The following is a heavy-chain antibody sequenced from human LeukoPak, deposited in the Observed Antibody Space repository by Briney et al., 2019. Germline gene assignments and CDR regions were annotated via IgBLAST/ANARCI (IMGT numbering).Heavy chain of an antibody. Sequence: PGGSLRLSCAASGFTFSSYTMNWVRQPPGKGLEWVSNIGTSSTTIYYADSVKGRFTISRDNSKNTLYLQMNSLRAEDTAVYYCARVDRPSLVQYSNYPLNYWGQGTLVTVSS. D-gene: IGHD4-11*01. V-gene: IGHV3-48*01. J-gene: IGHJ4*02. CDR2: IGTSSTTI. CDR3: ARVDRPSLVQYSNYPLNY. CDR1: GFTFSSYT.